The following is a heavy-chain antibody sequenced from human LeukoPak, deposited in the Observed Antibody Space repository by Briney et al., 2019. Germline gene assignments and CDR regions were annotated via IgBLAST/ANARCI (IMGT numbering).Heavy chain of an antibody. CDR2: INHSGST. CDR3: TRDTGTTGEVKFDP. Sequence: SETLSLTCAVYGGSFSGYYRSWIRQPPGKGLEWIGEINHSGSTNYNPSLKSRVTISVDTSKNQFSLKLSSVTAADTAVYYCTRDTGTTGEVKFDPWGQGTLVTVSS. D-gene: IGHD4-17*01. J-gene: IGHJ5*02. V-gene: IGHV4-34*01. CDR1: GGSFSGYY.